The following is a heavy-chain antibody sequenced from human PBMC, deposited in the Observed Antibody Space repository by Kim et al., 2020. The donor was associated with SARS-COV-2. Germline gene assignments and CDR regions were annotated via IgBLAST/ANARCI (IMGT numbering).Heavy chain of an antibody. CDR2: ISSSSSYI. J-gene: IGHJ6*02. Sequence: GGSLRLSCAASGFTFSSYSMNWVRQAPGKGLEWVSSISSSSSYIYYADSVKGRFTISRDNAKNSLYLQMNSLRAEDTAVYYCARVRAAAAYYYYGMDVWGQGTTVTVSS. V-gene: IGHV3-21*01. D-gene: IGHD6-13*01. CDR3: ARVRAAAAYYYYGMDV. CDR1: GFTFSSYS.